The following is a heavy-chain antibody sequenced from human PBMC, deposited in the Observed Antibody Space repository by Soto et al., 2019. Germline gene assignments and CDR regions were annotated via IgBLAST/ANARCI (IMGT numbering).Heavy chain of an antibody. CDR2: IHTGGYDT. CDR3: ARAHSHGLYKYFDY. CDR1: CYGFGNSW. Sequence: GEALEISCEACCYGFGNSWNGLGRQIPGRGLECLRIIHTGGYDTRYSPSFQGHVTISAANSITTAYLQWSSLEADDTAIYYCARAHSHGLYKYFDYWGQGTMVTVSS. D-gene: IGHD6-19*01. J-gene: IGHJ4*02. V-gene: IGHV5-51*02.